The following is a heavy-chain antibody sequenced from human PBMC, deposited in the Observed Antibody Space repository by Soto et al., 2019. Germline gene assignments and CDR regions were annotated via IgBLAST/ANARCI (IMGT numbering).Heavy chain of an antibody. CDR3: ARQHEPFTLRFLEWLSYYMDV. V-gene: IGHV3-33*01. CDR1: GFTFSSYG. J-gene: IGHJ6*03. D-gene: IGHD3-3*01. CDR2: IWYDGSNK. Sequence: QVQLVESGGGVVQPGRSLRLSCAASGFTFSSYGMHWVRQAPGKGLEWVAVIWYDGSNKYYADSVKGRFTISRDNSKNTLYLQMNRLRAEGTAVYYCARQHEPFTLRFLEWLSYYMDVWGKGTTVTVSS.